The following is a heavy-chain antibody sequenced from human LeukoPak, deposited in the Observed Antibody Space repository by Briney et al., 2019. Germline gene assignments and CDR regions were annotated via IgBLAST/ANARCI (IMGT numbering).Heavy chain of an antibody. CDR2: ISSSGSTI. CDR1: GFTFSSYA. V-gene: IGHV3-48*03. J-gene: IGHJ5*02. Sequence: GGSLRLSCAASGFTFSSYAMNWVRQAPGKGLEWVSYISSSGSTIYYAESVKGRFTISRDNAKNSLYLQMNSLRAEDTAVYYCAREVWGSGAHWFDPWGQGTLVTVSS. CDR3: AREVWGSGAHWFDP. D-gene: IGHD3-16*01.